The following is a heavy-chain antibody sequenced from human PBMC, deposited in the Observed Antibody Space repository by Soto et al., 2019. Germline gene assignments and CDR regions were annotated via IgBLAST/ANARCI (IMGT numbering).Heavy chain of an antibody. CDR1: GGTFRNYP. J-gene: IGHJ4*02. CDR2: IFPLTDIP. V-gene: IGHV1-69*02. Sequence: QVQLVQSGPEGKKPGSSVKVSCKASGGTFRNYPINWVRQAPGQGLEWMGSIFPLTDIPDYAQNFQARLTISADRSTSTAYMELNSLTSDDTAMYFCARGPLVVLNYFPSWGQGTLVTVSS. CDR3: ARGPLVVLNYFPS.